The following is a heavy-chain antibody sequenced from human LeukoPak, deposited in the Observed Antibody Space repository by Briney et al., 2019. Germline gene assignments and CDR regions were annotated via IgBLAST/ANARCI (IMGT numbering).Heavy chain of an antibody. CDR3: ARGPCSDTSCYSGFDY. D-gene: IGHD2-2*02. V-gene: IGHV4-34*01. CDR2: INHRGST. Sequence: SETLSLTCAVSGGSFSYYCWSWIRQPPGKGLEWIGEINHRGSTNFNPSLKSRVTISLDTSKNLLSLKLSSVTAADTAVYYCARGPCSDTSCYSGFDYWGQGTLVTVSS. CDR1: GGSFSYYC. J-gene: IGHJ4*02.